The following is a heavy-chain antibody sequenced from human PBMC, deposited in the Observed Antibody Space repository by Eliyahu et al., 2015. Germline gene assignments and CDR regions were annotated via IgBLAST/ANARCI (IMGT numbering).Heavy chain of an antibody. CDR1: GYNFINYA. CDR2: VPPESGST. CDR3: ARGSIFPRYAMDV. D-gene: IGHD3-9*01. Sequence: QVHLVQSASEVQRPGASVKVSCRASGYNFINYAIXWVPPGSRPRPQWVGWVPPESGSTKSSPTFLGRMTISRDKSATTVNMELRNVTFADRGVYFCARGSIFPRYAMDVWGQGTTVGVSS. V-gene: IGHV1-3*01. J-gene: IGHJ6*02.